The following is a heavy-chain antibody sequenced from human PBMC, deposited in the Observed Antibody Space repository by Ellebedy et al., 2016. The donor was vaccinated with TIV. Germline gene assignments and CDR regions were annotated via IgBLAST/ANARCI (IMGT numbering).Heavy chain of an antibody. D-gene: IGHD3-3*01. CDR3: ARGSTDYDFWSGYWGEYYVDY. V-gene: IGHV1-46*01. J-gene: IGHJ4*02. CDR1: GYNFTSYY. Sequence: ASVKVSCXASGYNFTSYYMHWVRQAPGQGLEWMGIINPSGGSTSYAQKFQGRVTMTRDTSTSTVYMELRSLRSDDTAVYYCARGSTDYDFWSGYWGEYYVDYWGQGTLVTVSS. CDR2: INPSGGST.